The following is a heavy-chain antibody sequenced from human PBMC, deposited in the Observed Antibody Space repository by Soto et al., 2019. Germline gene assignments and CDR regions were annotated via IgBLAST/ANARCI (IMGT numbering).Heavy chain of an antibody. D-gene: IGHD4-17*01. J-gene: IGHJ6*02. CDR2: SSSSSSYI. CDR3: ARDYGDYWAYYYYYGMDV. CDR1: GFTFSSYS. V-gene: IGHV3-21*01. Sequence: PGGSLRLSCAASGFTFSSYSMNWVRQAPGKGLEWVSSSSSSSSYIYYADSVKGRFTISRDNAKNSLYLQMNSLRAEDTAVYYCARDYGDYWAYYYYYGMDVWGQGTTVTVSS.